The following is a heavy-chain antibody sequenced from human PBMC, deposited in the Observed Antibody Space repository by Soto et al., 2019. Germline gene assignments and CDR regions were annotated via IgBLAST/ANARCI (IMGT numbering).Heavy chain of an antibody. V-gene: IGHV4-31*03. J-gene: IGHJ4*02. D-gene: IGHD3-16*01. CDR2: IYYSGRT. CDR1: GGSISSGGYF. Sequence: SETLSLTCTVSGGSISSGGYFWSWVRQHPGKGLEWIGNIYYSGRTYYNPSLKSRVTISVDTSKNQFSLKLSSVTAADTAVYYCARFAREENPKVGSWYYFDYWGQGTRITVSS. CDR3: ARFAREENPKVGSWYYFDY.